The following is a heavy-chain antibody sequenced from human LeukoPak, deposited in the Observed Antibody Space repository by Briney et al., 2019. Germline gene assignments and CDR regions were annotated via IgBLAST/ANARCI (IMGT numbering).Heavy chain of an antibody. Sequence: GGSLRLSCAATGFTFTSYAMNWVRQAPGKGLEWVSAISGSGGNTYYADSVKGRFTISRDNSKNTLYLQMNSLRAEDTAVYYCAKAQYISSGYSFTDWGQGTLVTVSS. V-gene: IGHV3-23*01. J-gene: IGHJ4*02. CDR3: AKAQYISSGYSFTD. D-gene: IGHD3-22*01. CDR2: ISGSGGNT. CDR1: GFTFTSYA.